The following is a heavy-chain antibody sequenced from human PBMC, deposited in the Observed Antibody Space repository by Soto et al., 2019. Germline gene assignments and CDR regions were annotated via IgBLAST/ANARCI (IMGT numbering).Heavy chain of an antibody. Sequence: EVQLVESGGDLVQPGGSLRLSCAASGFTFRAYLMSWVRQAPGKGLDWVANINQDGSVEYYADSVQGRFTISRDNAKNSLYLHMNSLRAEDTAVYYCATYHGDGWESERNLYWGPGTLVTVSS. CDR3: ATYHGDGWESERNLY. CDR2: INQDGSVE. V-gene: IGHV3-7*01. D-gene: IGHD3-16*01. CDR1: GFTFRAYL. J-gene: IGHJ4*02.